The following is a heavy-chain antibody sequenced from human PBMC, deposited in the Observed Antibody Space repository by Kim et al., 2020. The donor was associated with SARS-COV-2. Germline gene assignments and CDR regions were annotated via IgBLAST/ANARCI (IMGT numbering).Heavy chain of an antibody. CDR1: GGSISSYY. Sequence: SETLSLTCTVSGGSISSYYWSWIRQPPGKGLEWIGYIYYSGSTNYNPSLKSRVTISVDTSKNQFSLKLSSVTAADTAVYYCARAGTCGGDCYHSAFDIWGQGTMVTVSS. V-gene: IGHV4-59*13. CDR3: ARAGTCGGDCYHSAFDI. CDR2: IYYSGST. D-gene: IGHD2-21*01. J-gene: IGHJ3*02.